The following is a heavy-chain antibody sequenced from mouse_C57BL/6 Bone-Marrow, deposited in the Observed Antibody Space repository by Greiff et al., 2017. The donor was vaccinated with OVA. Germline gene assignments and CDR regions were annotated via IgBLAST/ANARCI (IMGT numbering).Heavy chain of an antibody. CDR2: ISDGGSYT. CDR1: GFTFSSYA. V-gene: IGHV5-4*01. D-gene: IGHD2-3*01. CDR3: ARDKGLLPFAY. Sequence: EVKLMESGGGLVKPGGSLKLSCAASGFTFSSYAMSWVRQTPDKRLEWVATISDGGSYTYYPDNVKGRFTISRDNAKNNLYLQMSHLKSEDTAMYYCARDKGLLPFAYWGQGTLVTVSA. J-gene: IGHJ3*01.